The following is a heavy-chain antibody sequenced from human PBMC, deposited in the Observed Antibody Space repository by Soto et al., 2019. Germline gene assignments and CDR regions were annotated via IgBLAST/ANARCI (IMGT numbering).Heavy chain of an antibody. D-gene: IGHD3-9*01. Sequence: SETLSLTCTVSGGSISSSSYYWGWIRQPPGKGLEWIGSIYYSGSTYYNPSLKSRVTISVDTSKNQFSLKLSSVTAADTAVYYCARLSRMDILTGYLSTPDDYWGQGTLVTVSS. CDR1: GGSISSSSYY. V-gene: IGHV4-39*01. CDR3: ARLSRMDILTGYLSTPDDY. CDR2: IYYSGST. J-gene: IGHJ4*02.